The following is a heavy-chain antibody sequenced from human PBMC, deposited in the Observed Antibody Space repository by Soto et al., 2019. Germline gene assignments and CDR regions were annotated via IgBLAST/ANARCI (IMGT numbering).Heavy chain of an antibody. Sequence: ASVKVSCKASGYTFTSYGISWVRQAPGQGLEWMGWISAYNGNTNYAQKLQGRVTMTTDTSTSTAYMELSSVTAADTAVYYCARARKFWSGSDVWGQGTTVTVSS. CDR2: ISAYNGNT. CDR1: GYTFTSYG. CDR3: ARARKFWSGSDV. J-gene: IGHJ6*02. D-gene: IGHD3-3*01. V-gene: IGHV1-18*01.